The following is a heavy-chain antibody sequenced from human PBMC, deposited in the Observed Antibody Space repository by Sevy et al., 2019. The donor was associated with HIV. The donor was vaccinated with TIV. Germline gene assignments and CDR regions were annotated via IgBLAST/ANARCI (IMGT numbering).Heavy chain of an antibody. CDR2: IYYSGST. CDR3: AREGPRIAQFDY. J-gene: IGHJ4*02. V-gene: IGHV4-39*02. CDR1: GGSVSSSSYY. D-gene: IGHD6-13*01. Sequence: SETLSLTCTVSGGSVSSSSYYWGWIRQPPGKGLDWIGRIYYSGSTYYNPSLQSRVTISVDTSKNQFSLKVRSVTAADTAVYYCAREGPRIAQFDYWGQGALVTVSS.